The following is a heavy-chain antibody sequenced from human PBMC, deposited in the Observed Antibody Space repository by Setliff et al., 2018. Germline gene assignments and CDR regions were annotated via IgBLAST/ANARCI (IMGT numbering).Heavy chain of an antibody. V-gene: IGHV1-69*05. D-gene: IGHD2-15*01. J-gene: IGHJ6*03. CDR3: AREKVVVVSATSYHYYVDV. CDR1: GGTFSNIG. CDR2: IIPLFGTT. Sequence: ASVKVSCKASGGTFSNIGISWVRQAPGQGLEWMGGIIPLFGTTNYAQEFQGRVTITTDESTNTAYMELSSLRSEDTAMYYCAREKVVVVSATSYHYYVDVWGKGTTVTVSS.